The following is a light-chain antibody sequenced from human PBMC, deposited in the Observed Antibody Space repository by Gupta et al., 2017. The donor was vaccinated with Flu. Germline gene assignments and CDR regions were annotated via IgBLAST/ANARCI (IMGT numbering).Light chain of an antibody. J-gene: IGLJ3*02. CDR1: SSIVGSDF. CDR2: KNN. Sequence: RATTSCAGSSSIVGSDFVYCAQQPPGTPHNLLIYKNNQRTAGAPGRFSASKSGTAASLPISGPREEEEADYYCAAEEDNGSGVFGGGTKLTVL. CDR3: AAEEDNGSGV. V-gene: IGLV1-47*01.